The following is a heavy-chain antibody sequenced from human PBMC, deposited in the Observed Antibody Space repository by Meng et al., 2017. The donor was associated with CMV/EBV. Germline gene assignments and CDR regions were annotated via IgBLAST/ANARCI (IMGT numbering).Heavy chain of an antibody. J-gene: IGHJ4*02. CDR3: AKARSSTSYRTYYFDY. CDR2: INHSGST. CDR1: GGSFSGYY. Sequence: LSCAVYGGSFSGYYWSWIRQPPGKGLEWIGEINHSGSTNYNPSLKSRVTISVDTSKNQFSLKLSSVTAADTAVYYCAKARSSTSYRTYYFDYWGQGTLVTVSS. D-gene: IGHD2-2*01. V-gene: IGHV4-34*01.